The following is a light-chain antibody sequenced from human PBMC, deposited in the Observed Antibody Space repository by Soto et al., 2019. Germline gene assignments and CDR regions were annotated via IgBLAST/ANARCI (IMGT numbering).Light chain of an antibody. CDR1: QKISPW. V-gene: IGKV1-5*01. J-gene: IGKJ1*01. CDR2: GAS. Sequence: DIQMTQSPSTLSASLGDRVTMSCRASQKISPWLAWYQQKRGKAPKLLIYGASSLEGGVPSRFSGSGSGTDFTLTISSLQPDDFATYYCQQYSSSVTFGQGTKVDI. CDR3: QQYSSSVT.